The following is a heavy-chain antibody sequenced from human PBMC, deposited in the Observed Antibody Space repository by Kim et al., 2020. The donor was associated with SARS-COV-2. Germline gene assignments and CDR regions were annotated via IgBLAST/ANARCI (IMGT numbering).Heavy chain of an antibody. D-gene: IGHD2-21*01. CDR2: IIPIFGTA. CDR1: GGTFSSYA. V-gene: IGHV1-69*13. CDR3: ARTWSHISLYYYYGMDV. J-gene: IGHJ6*02. Sequence: SVKVSCKASGGTFSSYAISWVRQAPGQGLGWMGGIIPIFGTANYAQKFQGRVTITADESTSTAYMELSRLRSEDTAVYYCARTWSHISLYYYYGMDVWGQGPTVTVSS.